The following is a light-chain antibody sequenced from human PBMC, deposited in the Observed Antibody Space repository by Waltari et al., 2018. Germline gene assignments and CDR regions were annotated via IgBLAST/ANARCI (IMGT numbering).Light chain of an antibody. CDR3: CSYTLTNTWL. J-gene: IGLJ3*02. CDR1: SSDVGSYSL. V-gene: IGLV2-23*01. CDR2: EDT. Sequence: QSALTQPASVSGSPGQPIPISCTGTSSDVGSYSLVPWYRQHPGEAPRVIIFEDTKRPSGVSNRFSGSKSGNTASLTISGLQAEDEADYYCCSYTLTNTWLFGGGTKLTVL.